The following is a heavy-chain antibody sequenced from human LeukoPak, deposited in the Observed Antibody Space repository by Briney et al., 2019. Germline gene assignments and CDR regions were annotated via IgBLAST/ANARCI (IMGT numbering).Heavy chain of an antibody. Sequence: GGSLRLSCAASGFSVSTYYMDWVRQAPGKGLERVSVIYSDGNTQYADSVKGRFTISRDDSKNTLYLQMNSLKAEDTAVYYCARARSRCTYGVCRSDYYYYMDVWGKGTTVTVSS. D-gene: IGHD2-8*01. CDR1: GFSVSTYY. V-gene: IGHV3-66*02. J-gene: IGHJ6*03. CDR3: ARARSRCTYGVCRSDYYYYMDV. CDR2: IYSDGNT.